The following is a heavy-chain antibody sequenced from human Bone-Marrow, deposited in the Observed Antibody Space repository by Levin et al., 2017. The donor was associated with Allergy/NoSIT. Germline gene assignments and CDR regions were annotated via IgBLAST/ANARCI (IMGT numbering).Heavy chain of an antibody. CDR2: INPYNGLT. Sequence: ASVKVSCTASGYTFTGYYMHWVRQTPGQGLEWMGWINPYNGLTNQAQKFQDRVAMTRDTSISTAYLELSSLRSHDTAVFYCARGERFSYGPYSFYYGLDVWGQGTPVTVSS. J-gene: IGHJ6*02. D-gene: IGHD2-21*01. CDR3: ARGERFSYGPYSFYYGLDV. V-gene: IGHV1-2*02. CDR1: GYTFTGYY.